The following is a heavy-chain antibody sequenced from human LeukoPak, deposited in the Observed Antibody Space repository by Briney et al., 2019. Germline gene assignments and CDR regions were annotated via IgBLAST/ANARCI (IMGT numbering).Heavy chain of an antibody. V-gene: IGHV1-69*04. J-gene: IGHJ4*02. CDR3: ARDPPMWNSSSSVDY. D-gene: IGHD6-6*01. CDR1: GGTFSSYT. Sequence: ASVKVSCKASGGTFSSYTISWVRQAPGQGLEWMGRIIPILGIANYAQKFQGRVTITADKSTSTAYMELSSLRSEDPAVYYCARDPPMWNSSSSVDYWGQGTLVTVSS. CDR2: IIPILGIA.